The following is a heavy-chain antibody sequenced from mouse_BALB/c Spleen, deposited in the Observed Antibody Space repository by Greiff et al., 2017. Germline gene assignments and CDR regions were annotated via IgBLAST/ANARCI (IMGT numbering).Heavy chain of an antibody. V-gene: IGHV1-69*02. Sequence: VKQSCKASGYTFTSYWMHWVKQRPGQGLEWIGEIDPSDSYTNYNQKFKGKATLTVDKSSSTAYMQLSSLTSEDSAVYYCARLGEKLVDYWGQGTTLTVSS. D-gene: IGHD4-1*01. J-gene: IGHJ2*01. CDR1: GYTFTSYW. CDR3: ARLGEKLVDY. CDR2: IDPSDSYT.